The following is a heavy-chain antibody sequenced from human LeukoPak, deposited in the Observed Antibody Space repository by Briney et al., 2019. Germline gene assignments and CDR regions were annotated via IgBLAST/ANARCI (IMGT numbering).Heavy chain of an antibody. Sequence: GESLKISCAASGFTFSSYAIHWVRQAPGKGVEWVAGISYDGSNTYYADSVKGRFTTSRDSSKNTVYLQMSSLRAEDTAVYYCARERRTVTTLDYWGQGTLVTVST. V-gene: IGHV3-30-3*01. CDR2: ISYDGSNT. CDR1: GFTFSSYA. CDR3: ARERRTVTTLDY. D-gene: IGHD4-17*01. J-gene: IGHJ4*02.